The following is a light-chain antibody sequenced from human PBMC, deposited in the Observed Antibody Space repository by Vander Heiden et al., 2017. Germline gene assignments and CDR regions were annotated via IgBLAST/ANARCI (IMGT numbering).Light chain of an antibody. CDR1: QSLIHSARNTY. CDR3: MQDTRRPLT. V-gene: IGKV2-30*02. J-gene: IGKJ4*01. CDR2: KVS. Sequence: VRTQSPLSLPVSLREPASISRTARQSLIHSARNTYLNWFQQRPGQSPPSLIYKVSTRDSGVPDRFSGSGSGTDFTLRISRVEAEDVGVYYCMQDTRRPLTFGGGTKVEIK.